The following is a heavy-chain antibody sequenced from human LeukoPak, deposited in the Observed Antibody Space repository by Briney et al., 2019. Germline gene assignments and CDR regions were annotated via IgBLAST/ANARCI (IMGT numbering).Heavy chain of an antibody. V-gene: IGHV3-48*03. CDR2: ISSSGSII. Sequence: GGSLRLSCAASGFTFSSYEMNWVRQAPGKGLEWVSYISSSGSIIYYADSVKGRFTISRDNSKNTLYLQMNSLRAEDTAVYYCANRRVPAANAGVYYFDYWGQGTLVTVSS. D-gene: IGHD2-2*01. CDR1: GFTFSSYE. CDR3: ANRRVPAANAGVYYFDY. J-gene: IGHJ4*02.